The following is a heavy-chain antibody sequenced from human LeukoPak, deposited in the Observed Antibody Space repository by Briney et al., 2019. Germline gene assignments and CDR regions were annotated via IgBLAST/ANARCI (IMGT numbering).Heavy chain of an antibody. Sequence: ASVKASCKVSGYTLTALALHWVRQAPGKGFEWIGGFDSEEYDTIYAQKFQGRVTMTEDTSTDTAYMQLNSLSFEDTAVYYCATLEPEPGDFGGLAYWGQGTLVTVSS. CDR1: GYTLTALA. CDR3: ATLEPEPGDFGGLAY. D-gene: IGHD4-17*01. V-gene: IGHV1-24*01. J-gene: IGHJ4*02. CDR2: FDSEEYDT.